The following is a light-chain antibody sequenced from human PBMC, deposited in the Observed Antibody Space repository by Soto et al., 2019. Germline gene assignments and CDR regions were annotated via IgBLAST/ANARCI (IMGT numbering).Light chain of an antibody. CDR3: QQRSNWPRT. CDR2: DAS. CDR1: QSVSSN. J-gene: IGKJ1*01. V-gene: IGKV3-11*01. Sequence: ERVITQSPAILYVSPGERASLFCRASQSVSSNLAWYQQKNGQAPRLLIYDASNRATGIPARFSGSGYGTDFNLTISSLEPEDLAVYYCQQRSNWPRTFGQGTKVDIK.